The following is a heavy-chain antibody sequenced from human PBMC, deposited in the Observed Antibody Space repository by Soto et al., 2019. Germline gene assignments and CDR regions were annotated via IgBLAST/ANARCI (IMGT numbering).Heavy chain of an antibody. CDR2: IIPIFGTA. CDR3: ERDVVVTAT. D-gene: IGHD2-21*02. Sequence: AASVKVSCKASGGTFSSYAISWVRQAPGQGLEWMGGIIPIFGTANYAQKFQGRVTITADKSTSTAYMELSSLRSEDTAVYYCERDVVVTATWGQGTLVTVSS. CDR1: GGTFSSYA. J-gene: IGHJ4*02. V-gene: IGHV1-69*06.